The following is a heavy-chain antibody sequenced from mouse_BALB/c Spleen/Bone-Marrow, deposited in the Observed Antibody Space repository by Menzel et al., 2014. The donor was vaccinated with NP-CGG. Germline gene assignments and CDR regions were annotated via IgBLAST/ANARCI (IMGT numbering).Heavy chain of an antibody. CDR2: IRLKSNNYAT. J-gene: IGHJ3*01. CDR1: GFTFSNYW. V-gene: IGHV6-6*02. Sequence: EVKLMESGGGLAQPGGSMKLSCAASGFTFSNYWMNWVRQSPEKGLEWVAEIRLKSNNYATHYAESVKGRFTISRDDSKSSVYPQMNNLRAEDTGIYYCTTGFAYWGQGTLVTVSA. CDR3: TTGFAY.